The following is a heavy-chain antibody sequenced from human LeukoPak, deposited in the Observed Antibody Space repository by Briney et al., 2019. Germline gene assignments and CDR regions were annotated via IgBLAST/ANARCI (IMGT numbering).Heavy chain of an antibody. CDR2: ISSSGSYI. CDR3: ARGRDGYNYDY. Sequence: GGSLRLSCAASGITFSGYSMNWVRQAPGKGLEWVSSISSSGSYIYYADSVKGRFTISRDNAKNSRSLQMNSLRAEDTAVYYCARGRDGYNYDYWGQGTLVTVSS. V-gene: IGHV3-21*06. J-gene: IGHJ4*02. D-gene: IGHD5-24*01. CDR1: GITFSGYS.